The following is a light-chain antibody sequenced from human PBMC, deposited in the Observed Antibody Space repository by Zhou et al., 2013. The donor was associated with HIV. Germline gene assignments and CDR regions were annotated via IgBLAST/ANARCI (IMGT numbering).Light chain of an antibody. CDR1: QSVSNN. CDR3: QQYNNWPRT. Sequence: EIVMTQSPATLSVSPGERATLSCRASQSVSNNLAWYQQKPGQAPRVLIYDASTRATGIPARFSGSGSGTEFTLTISSLQSEDFAVYYCQQYNNWPRTFGQGTKVEIK. J-gene: IGKJ1*01. CDR2: DAS. V-gene: IGKV3-15*01.